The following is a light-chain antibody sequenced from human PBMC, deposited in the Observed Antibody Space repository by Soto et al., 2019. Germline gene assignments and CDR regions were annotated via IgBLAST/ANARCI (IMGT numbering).Light chain of an antibody. V-gene: IGKV3-15*01. Sequence: EIVMTQSPATMSVSPGERAILSCRASQSVSSNLAWYPQKPGQAPRLLIYAASTRATGFPARFSGSGSGTEFTLTISSLQSEDFAVYYCQEYNTWPYTFGQGTRLEI. CDR1: QSVSSN. CDR3: QEYNTWPYT. J-gene: IGKJ5*01. CDR2: AAS.